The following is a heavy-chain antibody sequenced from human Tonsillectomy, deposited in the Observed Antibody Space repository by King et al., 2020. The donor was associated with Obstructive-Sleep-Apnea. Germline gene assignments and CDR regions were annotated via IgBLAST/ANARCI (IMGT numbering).Heavy chain of an antibody. D-gene: IGHD3-22*01. CDR1: GYTFTSYD. CDR2: MNPNSGNT. Sequence: VQLVESGAEVKKPGASVMVSCKASGYTFTSYDINWVRQAPGQGLEWLGWMNPNSGNTWYAHRFQGRVTMTRDTSISATYMELSSLRSEETAVYYCATSKDYYESSGFYWSLWGQGTLVTVSS. J-gene: IGHJ4*02. V-gene: IGHV1-8*01. CDR3: ATSKDYYESSGFYWSL.